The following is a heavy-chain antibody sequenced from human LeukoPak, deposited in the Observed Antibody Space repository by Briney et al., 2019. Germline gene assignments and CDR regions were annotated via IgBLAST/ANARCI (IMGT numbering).Heavy chain of an antibody. CDR1: GYTFTSYG. J-gene: IGHJ4*02. Sequence: ASVKVSCRASGYTFTSYGISWVRQAPGQGLEWMGWISAYNGNTNYAQKLQGRVTMTTDTSTSTAYMELRSLRSDDTAVYYCARNPRSAPVRGVIIKFDYWGQGTLVTVSS. CDR3: ARNPRSAPVRGVIIKFDY. V-gene: IGHV1-18*01. D-gene: IGHD3-10*01. CDR2: ISAYNGNT.